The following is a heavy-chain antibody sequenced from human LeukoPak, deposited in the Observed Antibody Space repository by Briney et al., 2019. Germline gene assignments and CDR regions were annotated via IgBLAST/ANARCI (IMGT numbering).Heavy chain of an antibody. CDR2: IYYSGTT. CDR1: GGSISSYY. D-gene: IGHD1-26*01. Sequence: PSETLSLTCTVSGGSISSYYWSWIRQPPGKGLEWIGDIYYSGTTDYNPSLKSRVTISVDTSNNQFSLKVSSVTAADTAVYYCARSSGAYRSFDYWGQGTLVPVSS. CDR3: ARSSGAYRSFDY. J-gene: IGHJ4*02. V-gene: IGHV4-59*01.